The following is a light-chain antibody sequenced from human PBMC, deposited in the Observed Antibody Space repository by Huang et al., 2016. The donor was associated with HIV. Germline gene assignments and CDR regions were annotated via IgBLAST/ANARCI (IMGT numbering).Light chain of an antibody. J-gene: IGKJ1*01. Sequence: EIVMTQSPATLSVSPGERATLSCRASQSVGSNVAWYQQRRGQAPRLLIYAASTRASGTPARFSGSGSGTEFTLTVSSLQSEDFAVYYCQQHNTWPRTFGQGTRV. CDR1: QSVGSN. CDR2: AAS. V-gene: IGKV3-15*01. CDR3: QQHNTWPRT.